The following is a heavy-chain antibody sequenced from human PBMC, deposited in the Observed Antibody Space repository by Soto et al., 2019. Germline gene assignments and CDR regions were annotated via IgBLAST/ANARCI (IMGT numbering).Heavy chain of an antibody. V-gene: IGHV3-23*01. CDR2: ISDSGGST. J-gene: IGHJ6*02. CDR3: ATRRDASYYYYGMHV. Sequence: EVQLLESGGGLVQPGGSLRLSCAASGFTFSTYAMTWVRQAPGKGLEWVSGISDSGGSTYYADAVKGRFTISRDNSKNTLFLQMNSLRAEDTAVYYCATRRDASYYYYGMHVWGQGTTVIVSS. D-gene: IGHD2-2*01. CDR1: GFTFSTYA.